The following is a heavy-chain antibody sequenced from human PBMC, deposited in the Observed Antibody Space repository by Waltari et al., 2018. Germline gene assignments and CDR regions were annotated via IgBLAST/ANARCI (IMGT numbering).Heavy chain of an antibody. V-gene: IGHV4-39*01. J-gene: IGHJ1*01. CDR3: GRIAFGDDGGYFQY. CDR1: GGSISSNYN. Sequence: QVQLQESVPGLVQPSETLSLTCTVSGGSISSNYNWGWIRQPPGKGLEWMGNMQYRGSTFYNPSLESRVTISLDTSRNQFSLRLSSVYAADTAVYFCGRIAFGDDGGYFQYWGQGTLVTVSS. D-gene: IGHD4-17*01. CDR2: MQYRGST.